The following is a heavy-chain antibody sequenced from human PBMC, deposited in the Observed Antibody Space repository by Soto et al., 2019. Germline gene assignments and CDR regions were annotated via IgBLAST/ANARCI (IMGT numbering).Heavy chain of an antibody. CDR2: IYYSGST. D-gene: IGHD3-10*01. V-gene: IGHV4-59*08. J-gene: IGHJ3*02. Sequence: QVQLQESGPGLVKPSETLSLTCTVSGGSISSYYWSWIRQPPGKGLEWIGDIYYSGSTNYNPSLKSRVTITVDTSKYQFSLKLSSVTAADTAVYFCARRYGLSAFDIWGQGTMVTVSS. CDR1: GGSISSYY. CDR3: ARRYGLSAFDI.